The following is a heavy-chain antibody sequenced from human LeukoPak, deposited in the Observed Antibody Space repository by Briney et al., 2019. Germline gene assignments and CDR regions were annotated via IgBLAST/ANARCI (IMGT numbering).Heavy chain of an antibody. CDR3: ARVSGYSGYEGYDAFDI. D-gene: IGHD5-12*01. CDR1: GGTFSSYA. CDR2: IIPIFGTA. J-gene: IGHJ3*02. V-gene: IGHV1-69*05. Sequence: SVKVSCKASGGTFSSYAISWVRQAPGQGLEWMGGIIPIFGTANYAQKFQGRVTITTDESTSTAYMELSSLRSEDTAVYYCARVSGYSGYEGYDAFDIWGQGTMVTVSS.